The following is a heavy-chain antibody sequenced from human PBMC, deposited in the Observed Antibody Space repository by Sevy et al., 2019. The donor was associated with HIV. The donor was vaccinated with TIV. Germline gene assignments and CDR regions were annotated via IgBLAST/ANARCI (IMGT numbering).Heavy chain of an antibody. CDR2: ISNSPSYI. J-gene: IGHJ3*02. CDR1: GFTFISFT. CDR3: ARRGGLTDEGFDI. Sequence: GGSLRLSCAASGFTFISFTMNWVRQAPGMGLEWVSSISNSPSYIYYADSVKGRFTISRDNAKNALYLQMDSLRVEDAAVYYCARRGGLTDEGFDIWGQRTMVTVSS. V-gene: IGHV3-21*01. D-gene: IGHD3-16*01.